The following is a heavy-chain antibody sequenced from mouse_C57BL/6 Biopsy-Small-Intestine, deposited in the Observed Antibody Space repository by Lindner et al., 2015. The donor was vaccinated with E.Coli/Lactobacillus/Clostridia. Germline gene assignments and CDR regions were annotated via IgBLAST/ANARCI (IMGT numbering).Heavy chain of an antibody. Sequence: VQLQESGAELVRPGTSVKVSCKASGYAFTNYLIEWVKQRPGQGLEWIGVINPGSGGTNYNEKFKGKATLTADKSSSTAYMQLSSLTSEDSAVYFCARGDYGNYYFDYWGQGTSVTVSS. D-gene: IGHD2-1*01. J-gene: IGHJ4*01. V-gene: IGHV1-54*01. CDR3: ARGDYGNYYFDY. CDR2: INPGSGGT. CDR1: GYAFTNYL.